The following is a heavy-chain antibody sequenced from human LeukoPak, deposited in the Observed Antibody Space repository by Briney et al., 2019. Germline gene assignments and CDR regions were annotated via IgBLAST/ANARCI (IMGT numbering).Heavy chain of an antibody. D-gene: IGHD3-9*01. V-gene: IGHV3-21*01. Sequence: PGGSLRLSCAASGFTFSSYAMSWVLQAPGKGLEWVSSISSSSSYIYYADSVKGRFTISRDNAKNSLYLQMNSLRAEDTAVYYCARATIFGWFDPWGQGTLVTVSS. CDR3: ARATIFGWFDP. CDR2: ISSSSSYI. J-gene: IGHJ5*02. CDR1: GFTFSSYA.